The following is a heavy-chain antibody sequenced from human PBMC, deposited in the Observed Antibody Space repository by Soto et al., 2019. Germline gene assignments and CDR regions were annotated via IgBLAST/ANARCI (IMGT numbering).Heavy chain of an antibody. CDR1: GYTFTDYY. V-gene: IGHV1-2*04. D-gene: IGHD6-6*01. CDR3: AGEGAAPAHYGMDV. J-gene: IGHJ6*02. CDR2: VNHNSGGT. Sequence: QVQLVQSGAEVKKPGASVKVSCKASGYTFTDYYIHWVRQAPGQGLEWMGWVNHNSGGTNYAQKFQGWVTMTRDTSISTVYIELSSLKSADMAVYYCAGEGAAPAHYGMDVWGQGTTVTVSS.